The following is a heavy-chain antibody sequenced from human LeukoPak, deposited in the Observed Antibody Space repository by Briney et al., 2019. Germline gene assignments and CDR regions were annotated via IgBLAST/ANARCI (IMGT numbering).Heavy chain of an antibody. CDR1: GFTFSICA. D-gene: IGHD1-1*01. V-gene: IGHV3-23*01. CDR3: ARAPGYGAAYYFDY. J-gene: IGHJ4*02. CDR2: ISGSGSTT. Sequence: GGSLRLSCAASGFTFSICAMTWVRQAPGKGLEWVSAISGSGSTTYYADSVKGRFTISRDNSKNTLYLQMNSLRAEDTAVYYCARAPGYGAAYYFDYWGQGTLVTVSS.